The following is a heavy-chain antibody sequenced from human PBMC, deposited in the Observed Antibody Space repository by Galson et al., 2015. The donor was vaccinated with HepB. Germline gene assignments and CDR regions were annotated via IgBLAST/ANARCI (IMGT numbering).Heavy chain of an antibody. D-gene: IGHD5-24*01. V-gene: IGHV1-69*13. CDR1: GDTFSNYG. CDR2: VIPVFGTT. Sequence: SVKVSCKASGDTFSNYGITWVRQAPGHGLEWMGGVIPVFGTTTYAQKFQGRVTITADESTSTIYMELDSLRSEDTAMYYCARGRAMATMLSGFEYWGQGTLVTVSS. CDR3: ARGRAMATMLSGFEY. J-gene: IGHJ4*02.